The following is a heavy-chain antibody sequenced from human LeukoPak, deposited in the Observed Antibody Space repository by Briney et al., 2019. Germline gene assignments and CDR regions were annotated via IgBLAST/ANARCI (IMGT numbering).Heavy chain of an antibody. J-gene: IGHJ4*02. CDR2: FYYSGST. D-gene: IGHD4-17*01. CDR1: GGSISSSSYY. Sequence: MSSETLSLTCTVSGGSISSSSYYWGWIRHPPGKGLEWIANFYYSGSTYYNPSLKSRVTISVDTSKNQFSLKLSSVTAADTAVYYCARTDYGDYGQPDYWGQGTLVTVSS. CDR3: ARTDYGDYGQPDY. V-gene: IGHV4-39*01.